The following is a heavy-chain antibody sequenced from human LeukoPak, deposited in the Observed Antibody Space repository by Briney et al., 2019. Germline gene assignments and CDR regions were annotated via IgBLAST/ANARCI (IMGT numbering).Heavy chain of an antibody. CDR2: IRSKAYGGTT. CDR3: SRDAVGFGANWFDP. CDR1: GFTFGDYA. J-gene: IGHJ5*02. Sequence: PGGSLRLSCTASGFTFGDYAMNWVRQAPGKGLERVGFIRSKAYGGTTQYAASVKGRFTISRDDSKSIAYLQMNSLKTEDSAVYYCSRDAVGFGANWFDPWGQGTLVTVSS. V-gene: IGHV3-49*04. D-gene: IGHD3-10*01.